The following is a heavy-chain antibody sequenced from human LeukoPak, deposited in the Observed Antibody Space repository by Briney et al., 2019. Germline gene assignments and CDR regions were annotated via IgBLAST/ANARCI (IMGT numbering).Heavy chain of an antibody. D-gene: IGHD5-24*01. V-gene: IGHV4-30-2*01. J-gene: IGHJ4*02. CDR2: IYHSGST. CDR3: ARLDGYKKPTDY. CDR1: GGSISSGGYY. Sequence: PSETLSLTCTVTGGSISSGGYYWSWIRQPPGKGLEWIGYIYHSGSTYYNPSLKSRVTISVDRSKNQFSLKLSSVTAADTAVYYCARLDGYKKPTDYWGQGTLVTVSS.